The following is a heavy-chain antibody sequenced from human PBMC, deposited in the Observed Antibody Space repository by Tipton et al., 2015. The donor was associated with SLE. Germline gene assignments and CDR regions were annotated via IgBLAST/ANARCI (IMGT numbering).Heavy chain of an antibody. V-gene: IGHV4-59*11. CDR3: ARGEGDYGERFDY. CDR1: GGSISSHY. CDR2: IYYSGST. Sequence: TLSLTSTVSGGSISSHYWSWIPQPPGKGLEWIGYIYYSGSTNYNPSLKSRVTISVDTSKNQFSLKLSSVTAADTAVYYCARGEGDYGERFDYWGQGTLVTVSS. D-gene: IGHD4-17*01. J-gene: IGHJ4*02.